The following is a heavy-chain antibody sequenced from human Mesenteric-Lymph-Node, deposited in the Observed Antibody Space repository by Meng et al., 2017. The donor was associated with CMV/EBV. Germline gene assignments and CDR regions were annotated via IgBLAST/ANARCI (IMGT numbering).Heavy chain of an antibody. V-gene: IGHV4-39*07. CDR1: GGSIYSSSYY. CDR3: ARSYNSYYYYGMDV. CDR2: IYYDGST. J-gene: IGHJ6*02. Sequence: SETLSLTCTVSGGSIYSSSYYRGWIRQPPGKGLEWIGSIYYDGSTYYNPSLKSRVTISVDTSKNQFSLKLSSVTAADTAVYYCARSYNSYYYYGMDVWGQGTTVTVSS. D-gene: IGHD1-20*01.